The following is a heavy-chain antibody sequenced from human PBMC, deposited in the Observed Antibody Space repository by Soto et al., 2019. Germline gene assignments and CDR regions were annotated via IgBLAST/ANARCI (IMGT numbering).Heavy chain of an antibody. D-gene: IGHD1-26*01. V-gene: IGHV4-38-2*01. Sequence: PSETLSLTCVVSGYSISSGHHWGWVRQPPGKGLEWIGLMYQSGTTYYNPSLKSRVTMTVDTSKNQFSLNLNSVSAADTAVYYCARLSSGSYGWFVPWGQGTLVTVSS. CDR2: MYQSGTT. CDR1: GYSISSGHH. CDR3: ARLSSGSYGWFVP. J-gene: IGHJ5*02.